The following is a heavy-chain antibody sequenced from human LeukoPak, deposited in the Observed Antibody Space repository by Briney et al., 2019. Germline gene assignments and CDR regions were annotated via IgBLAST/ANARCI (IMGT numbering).Heavy chain of an antibody. J-gene: IGHJ4*02. CDR2: INSDGSIT. D-gene: IGHD6-13*01. CDR3: ARTSYTSSRFDY. CDR1: GFTFSSYW. Sequence: GGSLRLSCAASGFTFSSYWMHWVRQAPGKGLVWVSRINSDGSITSYADSVKGRFTISRDNAKNTLYLQMNSLRAEDTAVYYCARTSYTSSRFDYWGQGTLVTVSS. V-gene: IGHV3-74*01.